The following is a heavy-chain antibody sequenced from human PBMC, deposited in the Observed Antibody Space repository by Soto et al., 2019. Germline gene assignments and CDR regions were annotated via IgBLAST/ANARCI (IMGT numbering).Heavy chain of an antibody. CDR2: IYYSGST. CDR3: ARHPSYYEILTGFYSPRYYFDY. D-gene: IGHD3-9*01. CDR1: GDSISSRSYY. Sequence: SETLPLTCTVSGDSISSRSYYWGWIRQPPGKGLEWIGSIYYSGSTYNNPSLKSRVTISVDTSKNQFSLKLGSVTAADTAVYYCARHPSYYEILTGFYSPRYYFDYWGQGTLVTVSS. V-gene: IGHV4-39*01. J-gene: IGHJ4*02.